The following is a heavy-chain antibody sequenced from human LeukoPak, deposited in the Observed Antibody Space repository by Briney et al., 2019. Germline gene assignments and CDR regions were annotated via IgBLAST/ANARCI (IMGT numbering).Heavy chain of an antibody. D-gene: IGHD3-16*01. J-gene: IGHJ3*02. Sequence: PGGSLRLSCAASGFTFSSYAMGWVRQAPGKGLEWVSGISGSGGTTYYADSVKGRFTISRDNAKNSLYLQMNSLRAEDTAVYYCARDGEGGDAFDIWGQGTMVTVSS. CDR3: ARDGEGGDAFDI. CDR1: GFTFSSYA. CDR2: ISGSGGTT. V-gene: IGHV3-23*01.